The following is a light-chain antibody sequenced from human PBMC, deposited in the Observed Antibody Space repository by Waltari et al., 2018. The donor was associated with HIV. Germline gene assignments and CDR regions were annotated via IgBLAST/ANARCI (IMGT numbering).Light chain of an antibody. CDR1: NSNIGNNY. J-gene: IGLJ2*01. CDR3: GTWDSSLSAGV. Sequence: QSVLTQPPSVSAAPGQKVTISCSGSNSNIGNNYVYWYQQLPGTAPKLLIYDKSKRPLGIPDRFSGSKSGESATLGITGVQTGDEADYYCGTWDSSLSAGVFGGGTKLTVL. V-gene: IGLV1-51*01. CDR2: DKS.